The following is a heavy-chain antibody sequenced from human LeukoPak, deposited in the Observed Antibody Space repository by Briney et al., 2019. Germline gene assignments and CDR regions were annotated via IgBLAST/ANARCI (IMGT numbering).Heavy chain of an antibody. CDR1: GYTFTDYY. V-gene: IGHV1-69-2*01. Sequence: ASVKVSCKVSGYTFTDYYMHWLQQAPGKGLEWMGLVDPEDGETIYAEKFQGRVTITADTSTDTAYMELSSLRSEDTAVYYCATANPDDYSIDYRGQGTLVTVSS. J-gene: IGHJ4*02. CDR3: ATANPDDYSIDY. CDR2: VDPEDGET. D-gene: IGHD4-11*01.